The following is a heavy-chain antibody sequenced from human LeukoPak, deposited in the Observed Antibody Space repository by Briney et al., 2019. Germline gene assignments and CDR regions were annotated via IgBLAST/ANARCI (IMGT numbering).Heavy chain of an antibody. D-gene: IGHD3-22*01. CDR3: ARDPVDSSGYYDYYFDY. CDR2: IYSGGST. Sequence: GGSLRLSCAASGFTVSSNYMSWVRQAPGKGLEWVSVIYSGGSTYYADSVKGRFTISRDNFKNTLYLQMNSLRAEDTAVYYCARDPVDSSGYYDYYFDYWGQGTLVTVSS. V-gene: IGHV3-66*01. J-gene: IGHJ4*02. CDR1: GFTVSSNY.